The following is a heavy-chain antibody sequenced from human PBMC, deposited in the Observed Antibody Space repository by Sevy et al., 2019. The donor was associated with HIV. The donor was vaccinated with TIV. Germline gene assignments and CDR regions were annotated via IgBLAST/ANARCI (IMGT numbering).Heavy chain of an antibody. CDR3: TRNGGALDNGFDP. CDR1: GFTFSSYD. J-gene: IGHJ5*02. D-gene: IGHD2-2*03. V-gene: IGHV3-48*03. CDR2: ISSSGSSI. Sequence: GGYLRLSCTASGFTFSSYDMNWVRQAPGKGLEWVSKISSSGSSIYYADSVKGGCTISRDKAKNSLNLQMNSLRAEDTAVYYCTRNGGALDNGFDPWGQGTLFTVSS.